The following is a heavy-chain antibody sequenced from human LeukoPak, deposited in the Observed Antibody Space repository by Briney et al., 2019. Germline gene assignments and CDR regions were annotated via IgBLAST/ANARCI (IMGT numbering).Heavy chain of an antibody. CDR2: IRYDGSNK. Sequence: PGGSLRLSCAASGFTFSSYGMHWVRQAPGKGLEWVAFIRYDGSNKYYADSVKGRFTISRDNSKNTLYLQMNSLRAEDTAVYYCAGEDGSGYYWNYYYYYMDVWGKGTTVTVSS. V-gene: IGHV3-30*02. J-gene: IGHJ6*03. CDR3: AGEDGSGYYWNYYYYYMDV. CDR1: GFTFSSYG. D-gene: IGHD3-22*01.